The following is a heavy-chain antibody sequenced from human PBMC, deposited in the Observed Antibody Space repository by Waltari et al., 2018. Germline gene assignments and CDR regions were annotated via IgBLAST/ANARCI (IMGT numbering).Heavy chain of an antibody. CDR3: ARAGRNGYSYLDY. D-gene: IGHD2-15*01. J-gene: IGHJ4*02. Sequence: EVQLVESGGGLEQPGGSLGLSCAASGFMLSSYSINWVRQAPGKGLEWVSYISSSSSAIYYADSVKGRFTISRDNAQTSVYLQLNSLKVEDTAVYYCARAGRNGYSYLDYWGQGTLVTVST. V-gene: IGHV3-48*04. CDR1: GFMLSSYS. CDR2: ISSSSSAI.